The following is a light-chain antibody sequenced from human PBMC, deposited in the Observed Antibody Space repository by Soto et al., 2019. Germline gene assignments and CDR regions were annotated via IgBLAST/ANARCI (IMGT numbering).Light chain of an antibody. CDR3: QQLIRFPTK. CDR1: QGISNS. CDR2: LAS. J-gene: IGKJ1*01. Sequence: IRLPQSPXSXXSSXLDXFTIXXRASQGISNSLAWYQQKPGKAPKLLMYLASTLQSGVPARFSGSGSGTNFTLTISSLQPEDFATYYCQQLIRFPTKFGQGTKVDIK. V-gene: IGKV1-9*01.